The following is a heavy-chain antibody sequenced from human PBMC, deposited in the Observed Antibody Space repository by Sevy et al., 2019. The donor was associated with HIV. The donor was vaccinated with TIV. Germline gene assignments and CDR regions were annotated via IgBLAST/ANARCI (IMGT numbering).Heavy chain of an antibody. CDR3: AKLPTMAAARDDY. Sequence: GGSLRPSCAASGFIFSDYYMSWIRQAPGKGLEWVSYISSSSSNKFYADSVKGRFTISRDNSKNSLYLQMSSLRAEDTAVYFCAKLPTMAAARDDYWGLGILVTVSS. J-gene: IGHJ4*02. D-gene: IGHD6-13*01. V-gene: IGHV3-11*01. CDR2: ISSSSSNK. CDR1: GFIFSDYY.